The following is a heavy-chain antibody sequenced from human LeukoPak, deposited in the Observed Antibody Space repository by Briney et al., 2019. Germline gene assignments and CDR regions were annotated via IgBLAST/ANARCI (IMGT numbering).Heavy chain of an antibody. CDR1: GYTFTRYD. V-gene: IGHV1-8*01. J-gene: IGHJ6*03. Sequence: ASVKVSCKASGYTFTRYDINWVRQATGQGLEWMGWMNPNSGNTGYAQKFQGRVTMTRNTSISTAYMELSSLRSEDTAVYYCARGRTYYDFWSGYYYYYYMDVWGKGTTVTVSS. CDR3: ARGRTYYDFWSGYYYYYYMDV. CDR2: MNPNSGNT. D-gene: IGHD3-3*01.